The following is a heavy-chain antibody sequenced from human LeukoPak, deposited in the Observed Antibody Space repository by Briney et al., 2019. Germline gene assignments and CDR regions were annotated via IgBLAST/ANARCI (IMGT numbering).Heavy chain of an antibody. CDR2: IYHSGST. CDR1: GYSISSGYY. V-gene: IGHV4-38-2*02. Sequence: PSETLSLTCTVSGYSISSGYYWGWIRQPPGKGLEWIGSIYHSGSTNYNPSLKSRVTISVDKSKNQFSLKLSSVTAADTAVYYCARVTRYYYGSSGYQGPWGQGTLVTVSS. D-gene: IGHD3-22*01. CDR3: ARVTRYYYGSSGYQGP. J-gene: IGHJ5*02.